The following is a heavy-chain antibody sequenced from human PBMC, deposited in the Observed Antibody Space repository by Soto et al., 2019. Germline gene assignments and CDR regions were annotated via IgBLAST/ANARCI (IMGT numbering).Heavy chain of an antibody. J-gene: IGHJ4*02. CDR2: ISGSGGST. V-gene: IGHV3-23*01. D-gene: IGHD2-21*02. CDR3: AKHPIVVVTAIRLYYFDY. Sequence: EVQLLESGGGLVQPGGSLRLSCAASGFTFSSYAMSWVRQAPGKGLEWVSAISGSGGSTYYADSVKGRFTISRDNSKNTLYLQMNSLRAEDTAVYYCAKHPIVVVTAIRLYYFDYWGQGTQVTVSS. CDR1: GFTFSSYA.